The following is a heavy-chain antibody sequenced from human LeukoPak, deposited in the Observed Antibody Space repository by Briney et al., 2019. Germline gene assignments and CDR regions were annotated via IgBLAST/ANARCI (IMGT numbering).Heavy chain of an antibody. Sequence: ASVKVSCKASGYTFTDYYLHWVRQAPGQGFEWMGWINANSGDTNYAQKFQGRVTMTRDTSISTAHMERRRMRSDDTAVYYCASANFLYCSSTTCLFDYWGQGTLVTVSS. V-gene: IGHV1-2*02. J-gene: IGHJ4*02. CDR3: ASANFLYCSSTTCLFDY. D-gene: IGHD2-2*01. CDR2: INANSGDT. CDR1: GYTFTDYY.